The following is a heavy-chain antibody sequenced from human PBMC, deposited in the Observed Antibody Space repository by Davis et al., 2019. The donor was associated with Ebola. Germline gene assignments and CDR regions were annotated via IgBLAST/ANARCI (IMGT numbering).Heavy chain of an antibody. CDR1: GFTFSSYG. D-gene: IGHD1-14*01. J-gene: IGHJ6*04. V-gene: IGHV3-7*01. CDR3: VKSITGSKGVEYYYGMDV. Sequence: GESLRISCATSGFTFSSYGMTWVRQAPGQGLEWVAHIKADGSDKNYGDSVKGRFTIARDNAKSSLHLQMDSLRAEDTAVYYCVKSITGSKGVEYYYGMDVWGKGTTVTVSS. CDR2: IKADGSDK.